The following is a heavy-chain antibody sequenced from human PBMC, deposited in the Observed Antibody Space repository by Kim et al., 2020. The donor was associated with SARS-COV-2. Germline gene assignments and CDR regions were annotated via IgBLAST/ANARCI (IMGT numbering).Heavy chain of an antibody. D-gene: IGHD3-9*01. CDR1: GFSFITYT. J-gene: IGHJ6*02. CDR3: ARDRYPIHLWRDYFYGMDV. Sequence: ASVKVSCKASGFSFITYTLHWVRQAPGQGLEWMGWINAGDGHTKYSEKFQDRIIITRDTSANTAYMELSSLTSEDTARYFCARDRYPIHLWRDYFYGMDVWGQGTTVTVSS. CDR2: INAGDGHT. V-gene: IGHV1-3*01.